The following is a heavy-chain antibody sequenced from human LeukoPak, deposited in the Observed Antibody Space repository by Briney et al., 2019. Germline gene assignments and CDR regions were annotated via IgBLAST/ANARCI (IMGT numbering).Heavy chain of an antibody. J-gene: IGHJ6*04. V-gene: IGHV4-30-4*08. CDR1: GGSISSGGYY. CDR3: ARGYGDYYYYGMGV. Sequence: SETLSLTCTVSGGSISSGGYYWSWIRQHPGKGLEWIGYIYYSGSTYYNPSLKSRVTISVDTSKNQFSLKLSSVTAADTAVYYCARGYGDYYYYGMGVWGKGTTVTVSS. CDR2: IYYSGST. D-gene: IGHD4-17*01.